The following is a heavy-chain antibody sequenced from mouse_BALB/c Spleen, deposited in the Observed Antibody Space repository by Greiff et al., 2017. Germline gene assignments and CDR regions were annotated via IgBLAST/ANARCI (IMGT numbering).Heavy chain of an antibody. CDR2: ISYDGSN. CDR1: GYSITSGYY. CDR3: ARDDDYEAMDY. Sequence: EVQLVESGPGLVKPSQSLSLTCSVTGYSITSGYYWNWIRQFPGNKLEWMGYISYDGSNNYNPSLKNRISITRDTSKNQFFLKLNSVTTEDTATYYCARDDDYEAMDYWGQGTSVTVSS. V-gene: IGHV3-6*02. J-gene: IGHJ4*01. D-gene: IGHD2-3*01.